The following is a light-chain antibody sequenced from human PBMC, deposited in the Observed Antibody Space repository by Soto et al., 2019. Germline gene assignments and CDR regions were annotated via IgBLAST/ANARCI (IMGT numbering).Light chain of an antibody. CDR2: DVS. CDR3: QSYDSTLSARYV. J-gene: IGLJ1*01. CDR1: DSDVGTYNY. V-gene: IGLV2-11*01. Sequence: QSALTQPRSVSGSPGQSVTISCTGTDSDVGTYNYVSWYQQHPGKAPKLMIYDVSKRPSGVPDRFSGSKSGNTASLTISGLQAEDEADYYCQSYDSTLSARYVFGTGTKVTVL.